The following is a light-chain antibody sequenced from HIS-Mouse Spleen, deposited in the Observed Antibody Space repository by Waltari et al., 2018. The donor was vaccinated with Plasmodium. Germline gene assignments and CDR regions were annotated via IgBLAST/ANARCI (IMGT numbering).Light chain of an antibody. CDR1: QSLSSY. V-gene: IGKV1-39*01. CDR2: AAS. Sequence: DIQMTQSPSSLSASVGDRVTITCRASQSLSSYLNWYQQKPGKAPKLLIYAASSLQSGVPSRFSGSGSGKDFTLTISSLQPEDFATYYCQQSYSTPPTFGGGTKVEIK. J-gene: IGKJ4*01. CDR3: QQSYSTPPT.